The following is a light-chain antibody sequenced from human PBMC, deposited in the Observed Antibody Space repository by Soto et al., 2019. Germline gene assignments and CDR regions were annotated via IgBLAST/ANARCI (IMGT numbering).Light chain of an antibody. Sequence: DIQMTQSPSTLSASVGDRVTITCRASQSSSTWLAWYQQKPGKAPKLLIYKASSLEGGVPSRFSGSGSGTEFNIPVSSLQPDDFATYYCQQYNTYPHTFGGGTKVDIK. CDR2: KAS. CDR3: QQYNTYPHT. J-gene: IGKJ4*01. CDR1: QSSSTW. V-gene: IGKV1-5*03.